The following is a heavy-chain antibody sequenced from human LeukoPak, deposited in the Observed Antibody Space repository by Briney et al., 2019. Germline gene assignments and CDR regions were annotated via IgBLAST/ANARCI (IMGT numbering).Heavy chain of an antibody. V-gene: IGHV3-74*01. CDR3: VRRVGDY. D-gene: IGHD3-10*01. CDR1: GFTFSNYG. J-gene: IGHJ4*02. CDR2: MNSDGSST. Sequence: PGGSLRLSCAASGFTFSNYGMIWVRQPPGRGLEWVSRMNSDGSSTSYADSVKGRFTISRDNAKNTLYLQMNSLRAEDTAVYYCVRRVGDYWGQGTLVTVSS.